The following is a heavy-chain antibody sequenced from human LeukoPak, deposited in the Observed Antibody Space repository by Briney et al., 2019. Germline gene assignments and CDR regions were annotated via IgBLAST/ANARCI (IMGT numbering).Heavy chain of an antibody. CDR2: ISSSSSTI. Sequence: PGGSLRLSCAASGFTFSSYSMNWDRQAPGKGLEWVSYISSSSSTIYYADSVKGRFTISRDNAKNSLYLQMNSLRAEDTAVYYCARGRGAADYWGQGTLVTVSS. V-gene: IGHV3-48*04. CDR1: GFTFSSYS. D-gene: IGHD1-26*01. CDR3: ARGRGAADY. J-gene: IGHJ4*02.